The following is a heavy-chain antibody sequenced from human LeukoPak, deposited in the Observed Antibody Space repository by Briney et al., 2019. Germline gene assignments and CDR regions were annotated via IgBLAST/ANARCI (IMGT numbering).Heavy chain of an antibody. Sequence: GGSLRLSCAASGFTFDDYAMHWVRQAPGKGLEWVSGISWNSGSIGYADSVKGRFTISRDNAKNSLYLQMNSLRAEDTAVYYCAKAFGILTGYYNDYFDYWGQGTLVTVSS. D-gene: IGHD3-9*01. CDR3: AKAFGILTGYYNDYFDY. CDR1: GFTFDDYA. J-gene: IGHJ4*02. V-gene: IGHV3-9*01. CDR2: ISWNSGSI.